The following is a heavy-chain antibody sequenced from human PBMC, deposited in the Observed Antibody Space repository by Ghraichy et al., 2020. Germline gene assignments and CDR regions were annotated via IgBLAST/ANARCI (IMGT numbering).Heavy chain of an antibody. J-gene: IGHJ1*01. D-gene: IGHD3-22*01. Sequence: GSLRLSCAASGFTFSSYSMNWVRQAPGKGLEWVSSISSSSSYIYYADSVKGRFTISRDNAKNSLYLQMNSLRAEDTAVYYCAREDSSGYYPEYFQHWGQGTLVTVSS. V-gene: IGHV3-21*01. CDR3: AREDSSGYYPEYFQH. CDR1: GFTFSSYS. CDR2: ISSSSSYI.